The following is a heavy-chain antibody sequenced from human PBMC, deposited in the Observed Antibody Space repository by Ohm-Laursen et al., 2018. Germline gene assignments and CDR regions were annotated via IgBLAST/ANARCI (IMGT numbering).Heavy chain of an antibody. V-gene: IGHV3-33*06. D-gene: IGHD3-16*02. CDR3: AKDRGGYRPDY. Sequence: SLRLSCSASGFTFSTHAMHWVRQAPGRGLEWVAFICNDGSHKYYVASVKGRFTISRDNSKNTVYLQMNSLRAEDTAVYYCAKDRGGYRPDYWGQGTLVTVSS. CDR1: GFTFSTHA. J-gene: IGHJ4*02. CDR2: ICNDGSHK.